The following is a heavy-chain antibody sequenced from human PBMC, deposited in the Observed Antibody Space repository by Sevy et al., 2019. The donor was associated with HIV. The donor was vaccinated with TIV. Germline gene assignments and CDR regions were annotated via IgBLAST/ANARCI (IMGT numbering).Heavy chain of an antibody. D-gene: IGHD3-16*01. CDR1: GFTFSSYW. V-gene: IGHV3-7*01. J-gene: IGHJ5*02. CDR2: IKQVGSEK. CDR3: ATSGGET. Sequence: GGSLRLSCAASGFTFSSYWMNWIRQAPGKGLEWVANIKQVGSEKYYVDSVKGRFTISRDNAKNSLYLEMNTLRAEDTAVYYCATSGGETWGQGTLVTVSS.